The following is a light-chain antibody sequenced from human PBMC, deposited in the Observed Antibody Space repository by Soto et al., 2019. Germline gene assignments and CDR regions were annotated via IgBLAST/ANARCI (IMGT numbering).Light chain of an antibody. CDR1: QSISSY. V-gene: IGKV3-11*01. CDR2: DAS. CDR3: QQYDTLPPYT. Sequence: EIVLTQSPATLSLSPGERATLSCRASQSISSYLAWYQQKPDQAPRLLIYDASNRATGIPARFSGSGSGTDFTLTISRLEPEDFAVYYCQQYDTLPPYTFGQGTKLEIK. J-gene: IGKJ2*01.